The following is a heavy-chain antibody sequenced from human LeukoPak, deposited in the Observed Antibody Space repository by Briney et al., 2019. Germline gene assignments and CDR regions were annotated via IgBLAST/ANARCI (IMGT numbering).Heavy chain of an antibody. CDR3: AREYYGSSGYYNDY. CDR1: GGSISSSSHY. J-gene: IGHJ4*02. V-gene: IGHV4-39*07. Sequence: SETLSLTCTVSGGSISSSSHYWGWIRQPPGKGLEWIGSIYYSGSTYYNPSVQSRATISGDTSKNQFSLKLTSVTAADTAVYYCAREYYGSSGYYNDYWGQGALVTVSS. CDR2: IYYSGST. D-gene: IGHD3-22*01.